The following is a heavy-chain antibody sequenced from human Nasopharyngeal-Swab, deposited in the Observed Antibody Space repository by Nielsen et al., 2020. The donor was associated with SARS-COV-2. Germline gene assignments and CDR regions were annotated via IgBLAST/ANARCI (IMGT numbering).Heavy chain of an antibody. CDR1: GFTFSSYS. CDR3: ARDTPAMFAY. Sequence: GESLKISCAASGFTFSSYSINWVRQAPGKGLEWVSSINSASNYIFYADSVKGRFTISRDNAKKSVYLQMNSLRAEDTAVYYCARDTPAMFAYWGQGTLVTVSS. J-gene: IGHJ4*02. V-gene: IGHV3-21*01. CDR2: INSASNYI.